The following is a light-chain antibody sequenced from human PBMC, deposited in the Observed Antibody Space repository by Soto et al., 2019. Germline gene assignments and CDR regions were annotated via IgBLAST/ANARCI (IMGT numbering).Light chain of an antibody. CDR2: GTS. Sequence: EILMTQSPATLSVSPGERATLSCRASQSVRSNLAWYQQKPGQAPRLLIYGTSNRDTGIPASFSGSGSGTEFTLTISSLQSEDFAVYYCQQYNNWPRTFGQGTRLEIK. CDR1: QSVRSN. V-gene: IGKV3-15*01. J-gene: IGKJ5*01. CDR3: QQYNNWPRT.